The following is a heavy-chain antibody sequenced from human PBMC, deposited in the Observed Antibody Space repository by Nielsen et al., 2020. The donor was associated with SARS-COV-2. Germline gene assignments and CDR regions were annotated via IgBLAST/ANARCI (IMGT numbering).Heavy chain of an antibody. CDR1: GGSISSSSYY. V-gene: IGHV4-39*01. Sequence: SETLSLTCTVSGGSISSSSYYWGWIRQPPGKGLEWIGSIYYSGSTYYNPSLKSRVTISVDTSKNQFSLKLSSVTAADTAVYYCARSYSGSYFSYFDYWGQGTLVTVSS. J-gene: IGHJ4*02. D-gene: IGHD1-26*01. CDR2: IYYSGST. CDR3: ARSYSGSYFSYFDY.